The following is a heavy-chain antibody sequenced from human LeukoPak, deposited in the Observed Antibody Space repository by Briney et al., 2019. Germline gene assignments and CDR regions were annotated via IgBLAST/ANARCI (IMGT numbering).Heavy chain of an antibody. CDR1: GGSISGTTYY. V-gene: IGHV4-39*01. CDR2: IHYTGST. D-gene: IGHD4-17*01. Sequence: SETLSLTCTVSGGSISGTTYYWSWIRQPPGKGLEWIGSIHYTGSTYYTPSLQSRVTISVDRSKTQFSLNLNSVTAADTAIYYCARLQMTTVNFDYWGLGTLVTVYS. J-gene: IGHJ4*02. CDR3: ARLQMTTVNFDY.